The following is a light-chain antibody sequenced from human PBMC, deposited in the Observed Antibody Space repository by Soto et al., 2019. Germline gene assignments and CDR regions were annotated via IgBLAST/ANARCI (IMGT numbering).Light chain of an antibody. J-gene: IGKJ1*01. Sequence: DIQMTQSPSTLSASVGDRVTVTCRASQTIGSWLAWYQQKPGKAPKLLIYKASTLKSGVPSRFSGSGSGTEFTLTISGLQADDFATYYCQQYDSYSGTFGQGTKVDIK. CDR2: KAS. CDR1: QTIGSW. V-gene: IGKV1-5*03. CDR3: QQYDSYSGT.